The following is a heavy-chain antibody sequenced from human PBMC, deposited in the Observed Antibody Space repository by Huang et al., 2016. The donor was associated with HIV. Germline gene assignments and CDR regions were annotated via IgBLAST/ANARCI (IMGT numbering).Heavy chain of an antibody. CDR1: GFTFRDHP. CDR2: ISFDGRNK. CDR3: ARDTTTVAGLDF. J-gene: IGHJ4*02. V-gene: IGHV3-30*14. D-gene: IGHD6-19*01. Sequence: QVQLVESGGGVVQTGRSLRLSCAVSGFTFRDHPMHWVRQAPGKGLEWVAVISFDGRNKLYADFVRGRFTISRDNSKNILYLQLNSLTPADTSIYYCARDTTTVAGLDFWGQGALVTVSS.